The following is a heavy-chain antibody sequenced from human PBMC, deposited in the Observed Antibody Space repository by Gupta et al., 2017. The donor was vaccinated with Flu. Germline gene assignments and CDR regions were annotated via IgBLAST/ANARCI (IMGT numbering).Heavy chain of an antibody. CDR2: LYYSGST. CDR1: GDSISSSSYY. CDR3: ARHISWSYYGGFDY. Sequence: QLQLQESGPGLVKPSETLSLTCTVSGDSISSSSYYWGWIRQPPGKGLEWIGSLYYSGSTYYNPSLKSRVTISVDTSKNQFSLKLSSVTAADTAVYYCARHISWSYYGGFDYWGQGTLVTVSS. V-gene: IGHV4-39*01. J-gene: IGHJ4*02. D-gene: IGHD1-26*01.